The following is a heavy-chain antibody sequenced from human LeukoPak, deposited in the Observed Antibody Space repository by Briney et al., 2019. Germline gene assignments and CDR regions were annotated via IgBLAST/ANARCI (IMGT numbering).Heavy chain of an antibody. CDR2: IRSKANSYAT. D-gene: IGHD1-26*01. CDR1: GFTFSGSA. V-gene: IGHV3-73*01. Sequence: GGSLRLSCPASGFTFSGSAMHWVRQASGKGLEWVGRIRSKANSYATAYAASVKGRFTISRDDSKNTAYLQMNSLKTEDTAVYYCTTLVGKWELLRGIDYWGQGTLVTVSS. CDR3: TTLVGKWELLRGIDY. J-gene: IGHJ4*02.